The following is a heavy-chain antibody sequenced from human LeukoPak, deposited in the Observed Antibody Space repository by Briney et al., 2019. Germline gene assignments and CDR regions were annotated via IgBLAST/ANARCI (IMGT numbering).Heavy chain of an antibody. Sequence: ASVKVSCKASGYTFTSYGISWVRQAPGQGLEWMGRINPNSGGTNYAQKFQGRVTMTRDTSISTAYMELSRLRSDDTAVYYCARGGPEALDYWGQGTLVTVSS. CDR1: GYTFTSYG. J-gene: IGHJ4*02. D-gene: IGHD1-14*01. V-gene: IGHV1-2*06. CDR3: ARGGPEALDY. CDR2: INPNSGGT.